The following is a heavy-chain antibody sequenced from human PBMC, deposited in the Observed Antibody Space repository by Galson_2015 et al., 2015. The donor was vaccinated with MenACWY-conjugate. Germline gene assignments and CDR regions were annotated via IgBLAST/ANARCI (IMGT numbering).Heavy chain of an antibody. J-gene: IGHJ3*02. Sequence: ALVKPTQTLTLTCTFSGFSLGTYEMCIYWVRQPPGKALEWLARIDWRDNKYYTTSLKTRLTISKDTSTNQVVLTMTNVDPVDTATYYCARMHIVLDATDAFDIWGQGTMVTVSS. V-gene: IGHV2-70*11. CDR1: GFSLGTYEMC. CDR2: IDWRDNK. D-gene: IGHD3-22*01. CDR3: ARMHIVLDATDAFDI.